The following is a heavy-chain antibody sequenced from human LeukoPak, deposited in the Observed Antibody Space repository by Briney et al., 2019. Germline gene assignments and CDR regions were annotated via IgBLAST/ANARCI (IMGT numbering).Heavy chain of an antibody. J-gene: IGHJ4*02. CDR1: GYTFTGFY. CDR3: ARGPYDY. Sequence: ASVKVSCKASGYTFTGFYIHWVRQAPGQGLEWMGWINPNSGDTNYAQKFQSGVTMTTDTSINTAYMDLNRLRSDDSAIYYCARGPYDYWGQGTLVTVSS. V-gene: IGHV1-2*02. CDR2: INPNSGDT.